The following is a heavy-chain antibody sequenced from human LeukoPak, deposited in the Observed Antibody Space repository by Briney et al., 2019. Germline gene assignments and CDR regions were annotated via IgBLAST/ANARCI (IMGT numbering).Heavy chain of an antibody. D-gene: IGHD1-20*01. CDR1: GGSISSYY. V-gene: IGHV4-4*07. CDR3: ARDPFNWNYFDY. J-gene: IGHJ4*02. Sequence: SETLSLTCTVSGGSISSYYWSWIRQPAGKGLEWIGRVYTSGSTNYNPSLKSRVTMSVDTSKNQSSLKLSSVTAADTAVYYCARDPFNWNYFDYWGQGTLVTVSS. CDR2: VYTSGST.